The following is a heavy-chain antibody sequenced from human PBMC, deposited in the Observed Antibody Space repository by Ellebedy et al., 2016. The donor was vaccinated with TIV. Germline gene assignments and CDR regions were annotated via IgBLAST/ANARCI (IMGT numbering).Heavy chain of an antibody. CDR2: ISYSGNT. V-gene: IGHV4-59*01. D-gene: IGHD4-11*01. J-gene: IGHJ4*02. Sequence: SETLSLTCTISGGSISSYFWGWLRQPPGKGLEWIAFISYSGNTNYNPSLKSRVTISVDTSNNQFSLRLTSVTAADTAVYYCARAFTERLGGLTTHWVLDYWGQGTLVTASS. CDR3: ARAFTERLGGLTTHWVLDY. CDR1: GGSISSYF.